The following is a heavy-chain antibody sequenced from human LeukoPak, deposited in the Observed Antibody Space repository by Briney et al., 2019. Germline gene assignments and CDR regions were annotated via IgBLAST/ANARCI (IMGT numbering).Heavy chain of an antibody. CDR3: ARNRDSGSPFDY. CDR2: ISSSSSYI. Sequence: GGSLRLSCAASGFTFSSYSMNWVRQAPGKGLEWVSSISSSSSYIYYADSVKGRFTISRDNAKNSLYLQMNSLRAEDTAVYYCARNRDSGSPFDYWGQGTLVTVSS. J-gene: IGHJ4*02. D-gene: IGHD1-26*01. V-gene: IGHV3-21*01. CDR1: GFTFSSYS.